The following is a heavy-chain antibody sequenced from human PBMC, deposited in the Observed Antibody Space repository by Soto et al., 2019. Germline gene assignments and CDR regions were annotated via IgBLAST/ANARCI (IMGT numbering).Heavy chain of an antibody. CDR1: GFTFSDHF. V-gene: IGHV3-72*01. Sequence: VQLVESGGGLVQPGGSLRLSCSASGFTFSDHFMDWVRQAPGKGLEWLGRSRNKANGYTTVYAASVTGRFTVSRDASSNLFYLQMNSLQTEDSAIYYCVRGLNGFDVWGQGTMVTVSS. CDR2: SRNKANGYTT. D-gene: IGHD3-10*01. J-gene: IGHJ3*01. CDR3: VRGLNGFDV.